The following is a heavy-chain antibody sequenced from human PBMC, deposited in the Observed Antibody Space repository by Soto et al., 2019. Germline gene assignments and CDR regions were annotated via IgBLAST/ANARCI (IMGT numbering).Heavy chain of an antibody. Sequence: PGGSLRLSCAACGFSIDDFAMHWVRQAPGKGLEWVSSISWGSGKIGYADSVTGRFSVSRDNAKNSLFLQMSSLKPEDTAFYFCPNANRGRYGDYESTSFENWGQGTLVTVSS. D-gene: IGHD4-17*01. CDR1: GFSIDDFA. J-gene: IGHJ4*02. CDR2: ISWGSGKI. CDR3: PNANRGRYGDYESTSFEN. V-gene: IGHV3-9*01.